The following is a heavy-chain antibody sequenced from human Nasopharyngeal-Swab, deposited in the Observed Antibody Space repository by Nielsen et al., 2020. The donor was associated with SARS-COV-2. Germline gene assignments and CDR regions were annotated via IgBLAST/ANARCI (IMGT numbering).Heavy chain of an antibody. CDR3: ARYVDYDILTGYYYYGMDV. CDR2: INAGNGNT. D-gene: IGHD3-9*01. Sequence: ASVKVSYKASGYTFTSYAMHWVRQAPAQRIEWMGWINAGNGNTKYSQKFQGRVTITRDTSASTAYMELSSLRSEDTAVYYCARYVDYDILTGYYYYGMDVWGQGTTVTVSS. J-gene: IGHJ6*02. V-gene: IGHV1-3*01. CDR1: GYTFTSYA.